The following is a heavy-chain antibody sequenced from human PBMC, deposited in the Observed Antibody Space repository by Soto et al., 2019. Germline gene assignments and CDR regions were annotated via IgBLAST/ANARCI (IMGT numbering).Heavy chain of an antibody. D-gene: IGHD3-3*01. Sequence: PGGSLRLSCAASGFTFSNAWMSWVRQAPGKGLEWVGRIKSKTDGGTTDYAAPVKGRFTISRDDSKNTLYLQMNSLKTEDTAVYYCTTDRPWYYDFWSGHYWGQGTLVTVSS. V-gene: IGHV3-15*01. CDR2: IKSKTDGGTT. CDR1: GFTFSNAW. J-gene: IGHJ4*02. CDR3: TTDRPWYYDFWSGHY.